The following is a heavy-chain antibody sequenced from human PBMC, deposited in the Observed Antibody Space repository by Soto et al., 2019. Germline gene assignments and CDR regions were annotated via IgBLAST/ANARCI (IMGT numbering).Heavy chain of an antibody. CDR2: IYYSGST. J-gene: IGHJ4*02. D-gene: IGHD1-26*01. V-gene: IGHV4-59*01. CDR1: GGSISSYX. CDR3: ARDLEGGSYDY. Sequence: QVQLQESGPGLVKPSETLSLTCTVSGGSISSYXXSWIRQPPGKGLEWIGYIYYSGSTNYNPSLKSRVTISVDTSKNQFSLKLSSVTAADTAVYYCARDLEGGSYDYWGQGTLVTVSS.